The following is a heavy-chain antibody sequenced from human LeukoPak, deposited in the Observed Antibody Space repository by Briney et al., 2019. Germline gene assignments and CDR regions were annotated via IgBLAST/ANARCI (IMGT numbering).Heavy chain of an antibody. CDR1: VYTFTGYY. CDR2: INPNSGGT. D-gene: IGHD6-6*01. CDR3: ARDIIAARHGWFDP. J-gene: IGHJ5*02. V-gene: IGHV1-2*02. Sequence: SSVKVSYKASVYTFTGYYMHWLRQAPAQGLEWMGWINPNSGGTNYPQKFQGRVTMTRATSISKAYMELSRLSSDDTAVYYCARDIIAARHGWFDPWGQGTLVIVSS.